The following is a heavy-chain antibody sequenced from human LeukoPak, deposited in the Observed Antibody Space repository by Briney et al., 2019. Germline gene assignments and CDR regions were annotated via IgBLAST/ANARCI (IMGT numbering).Heavy chain of an antibody. J-gene: IGHJ6*03. CDR1: GGTFSSYA. Sequence: ASVKVSCKASGGTFSSYAISWVRQAPGQGLEWMGGIIPIFGTTNYAQRFQGRVTITADKSTSTAYKELSSLRSEDTAVYYCARGVAVAGIPNYYYYYMDVWGKGTTVTISS. CDR3: ARGVAVAGIPNYYYYYMDV. V-gene: IGHV1-69*06. CDR2: IIPIFGTT. D-gene: IGHD6-19*01.